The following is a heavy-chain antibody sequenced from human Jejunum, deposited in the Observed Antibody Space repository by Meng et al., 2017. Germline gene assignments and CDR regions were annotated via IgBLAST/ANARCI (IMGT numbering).Heavy chain of an antibody. CDR2: ISGGGGSA. CDR3: AKDFRGIAAGGGEKS. D-gene: IGHD6-13*01. CDR1: GFTFSSYA. J-gene: IGHJ5*02. Sequence: VPVVEAGGGFVQPGGSLRLSCAASGFTFSSYAMSWVRQAPGKGLEWVSSISGGGGSAYYADSVKGRFTISRDNSGNTLYLQMNSLRAEDTAVYYCAKDFRGIAAGGGEKSWGQGTLVTVSS. V-gene: IGHV3-23*04.